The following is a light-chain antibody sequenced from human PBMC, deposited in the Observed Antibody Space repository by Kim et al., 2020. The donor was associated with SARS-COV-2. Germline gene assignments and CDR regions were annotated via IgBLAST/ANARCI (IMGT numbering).Light chain of an antibody. CDR2: EVS. CDR3: SSYAGSNNYV. CDR1: GSDVGGYNY. Sequence: GQSATISCTGTGSDVGGYNYVSWYQQHPGKAPKLMIYEVSKRPSGVPDRFSGSKSGNTASLTVSGLQAEDEADYYCSSYAGSNNYVFGTGTKVTVL. J-gene: IGLJ1*01. V-gene: IGLV2-8*01.